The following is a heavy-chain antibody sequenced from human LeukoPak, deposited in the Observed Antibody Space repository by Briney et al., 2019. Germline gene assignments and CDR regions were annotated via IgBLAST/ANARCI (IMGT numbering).Heavy chain of an antibody. CDR3: ARGKMDYYGSGSYYNRRYYYGMDV. J-gene: IGHJ6*02. CDR1: GGSISSGAYY. CDR2: IYHSGST. D-gene: IGHD3-10*01. V-gene: IGHV4-30-2*01. Sequence: SETLSLTCTVSGGSISSGAYYWSWIRQPPGKGLEWIGYIYHSGSTNYNPSLKSRVTISVDTSKNQFSLKLSSVTAADTAVYYCARGKMDYYGSGSYYNRRYYYGMDVWGQGTTVTVSS.